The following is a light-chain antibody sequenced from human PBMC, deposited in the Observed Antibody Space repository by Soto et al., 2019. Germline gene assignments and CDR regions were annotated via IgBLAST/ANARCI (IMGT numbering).Light chain of an antibody. J-gene: IGKJ4*02. CDR1: QDIKTF. CDR3: QQYDSVPLT. V-gene: IGKV1-33*01. Sequence: DLWMTQSRSSLSASXXDKDXITLRANQDIKTFLHGYQQKPGTAPKXXIYCASYLEPGGPSMFSGTGSGTDFTFTISSLQPEDIATYYCQQYDSVPLTCGGGTKVDIK. CDR2: CAS.